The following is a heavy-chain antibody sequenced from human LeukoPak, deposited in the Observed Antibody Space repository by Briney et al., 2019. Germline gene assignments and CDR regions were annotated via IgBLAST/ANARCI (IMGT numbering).Heavy chain of an antibody. J-gene: IGHJ4*02. D-gene: IGHD6-13*01. CDR2: IKQDGSEK. CDR3: ARERVGSSWYFDY. V-gene: IGHV3-7*03. CDR1: GLTVNNNY. Sequence: GGSLRLSCAASGLTVNNNYMTWVRQAPGKGLEWVANIKQDGSEKYYVDSVKGRFTISRDNAKNSLYLQMNSLRAEDTAVYYCARERVGSSWYFDYWGQGTLVTVSS.